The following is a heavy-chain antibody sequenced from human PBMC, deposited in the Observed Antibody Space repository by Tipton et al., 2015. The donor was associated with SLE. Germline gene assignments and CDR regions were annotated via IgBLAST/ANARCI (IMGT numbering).Heavy chain of an antibody. J-gene: IGHJ6*03. D-gene: IGHD3/OR15-3a*01. CDR2: IFISGDT. CDR3: ARAPGLDRDYSYYYYMDV. Sequence: TLSLTCTVSGGSINSGSYYWSWIRQPAGKGLEWIGRIFISGDTYYNPSLEGRVTISLDTSKNQFSLKLRSVTAADTAVYYCARAPGLDRDYSYYYYMDVWGKGTTVTVSS. CDR1: GGSINSGSYY. V-gene: IGHV4-61*02.